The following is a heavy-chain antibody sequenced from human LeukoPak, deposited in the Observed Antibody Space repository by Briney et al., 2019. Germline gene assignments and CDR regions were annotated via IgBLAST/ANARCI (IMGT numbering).Heavy chain of an antibody. D-gene: IGHD6-6*01. V-gene: IGHV4-4*02. CDR2: IYHSGST. Sequence: SGTLSLTCAVSGGSLSSSNWWSWVRQPPGKGLEWIGEIYHSGSTNYNPSLKSRVTISVDKSKNQFSLKLSSVTAADTAVYYCARVGIAARAAVDYWGQGTLVTVSS. J-gene: IGHJ4*02. CDR3: ARVGIAARAAVDY. CDR1: GGSLSSSNW.